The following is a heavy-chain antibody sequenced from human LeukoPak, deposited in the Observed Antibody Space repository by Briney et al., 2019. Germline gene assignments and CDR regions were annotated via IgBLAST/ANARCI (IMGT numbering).Heavy chain of an antibody. V-gene: IGHV3-23*01. J-gene: IGHJ4*02. CDR1: GFTFTNAW. CDR3: AKSLSSGHYYVDSYFDY. Sequence: PGGSLRLSCAASGFTFTNAWMSWVRQAPGKGLEWVSSISGSGGSTYYADSVKGRFTISGDTSKNTLYLQMNSLRAEGTAVYYCAKSLSSGHYYVDSYFDYWGQGTLVTVSS. D-gene: IGHD3-22*01. CDR2: ISGSGGST.